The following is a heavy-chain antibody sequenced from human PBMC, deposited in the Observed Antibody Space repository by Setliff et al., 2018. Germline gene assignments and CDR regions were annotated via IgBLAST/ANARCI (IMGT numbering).Heavy chain of an antibody. J-gene: IGHJ6*03. CDR1: GGSVSSGSYY. D-gene: IGHD6-19*01. CDR3: ARGETSSGWYIYYYYMDV. V-gene: IGHV4-61*01. Sequence: PSETLCLTCTVPGGSVSSGSYYWSWIRQPPGKGLEWIGYIYYSGSTNYNPSLKSRVTISVDTSKNQFSLKLSSVTAADTAVYYCARGETSSGWYIYYYYMDVWGKGTTVTVSS. CDR2: IYYSGST.